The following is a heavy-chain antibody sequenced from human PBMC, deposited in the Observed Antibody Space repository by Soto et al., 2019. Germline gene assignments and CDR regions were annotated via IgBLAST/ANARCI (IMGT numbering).Heavy chain of an antibody. CDR3: ARDVKSGYMYGGSYWCFDL. Sequence: ASVKVSCKASGYTFTSYCISWVRQAPGQGLEWMGGIIPIFGTANYAQKFQGRVTITADESTSTAYMELSSLRSEDTAVYYCARDVKSGYMYGGSYWCFDLCGRGPLVTVS. V-gene: IGHV1-69*13. CDR2: IIPIFGTA. CDR1: GYTFTSYC. D-gene: IGHD5-18*01. J-gene: IGHJ2*01.